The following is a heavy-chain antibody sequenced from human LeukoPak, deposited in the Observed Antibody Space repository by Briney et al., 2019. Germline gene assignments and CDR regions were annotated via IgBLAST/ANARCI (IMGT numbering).Heavy chain of an antibody. CDR3: ARAAARTYGLTMLLGDFDY. V-gene: IGHV3-30-3*01. D-gene: IGHD3-22*01. J-gene: IGHJ4*02. Sequence: QPGRSLRLSCAASGFTFGGYALHWVRQAPGKGLEWVAFISYDGTHKYYADSVKGRFTISRDNSKKTLYLQMNSLSAEDTAIYYCARAAARTYGLTMLLGDFDYWGQGTLVTVSS. CDR2: ISYDGTHK. CDR1: GFTFGGYA.